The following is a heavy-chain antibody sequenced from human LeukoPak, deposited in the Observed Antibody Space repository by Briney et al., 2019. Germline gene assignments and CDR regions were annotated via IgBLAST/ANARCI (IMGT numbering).Heavy chain of an antibody. V-gene: IGHV6-1*01. CDR3: AREGSDGYLFDY. J-gene: IGHJ4*02. D-gene: IGHD1-1*01. CDR1: GDSVSSRSAA. Sequence: SQTLSLTCALSGDSVSSRSAAWSWIRQSPSRGLEWLGRTYYRSKWYNDYALSVKSRITINPDTSKNQFSLQLNSMTPEDTAVYYCAREGSDGYLFDYWGQGTLVTVSS. CDR2: TYYRSKWYN.